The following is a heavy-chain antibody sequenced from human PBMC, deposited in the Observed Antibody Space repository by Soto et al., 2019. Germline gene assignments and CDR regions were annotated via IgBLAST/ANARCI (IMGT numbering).Heavy chain of an antibody. CDR3: ASTFYLSSGWGDYYYYGMDV. J-gene: IGHJ6*02. CDR1: GGSFSGYY. V-gene: IGHV4-34*01. CDR2: INHSGST. Sequence: PSETLSLTCAVYGGSFSGYYWSWIRQPPGKGLEWIGEINHSGSTHYNPSLRSRVTISVDTSKNQFSLKLSSVTAADTAVYYCASTFYLSSGWGDYYYYGMDVWGQGTTVTVSS. D-gene: IGHD6-19*01.